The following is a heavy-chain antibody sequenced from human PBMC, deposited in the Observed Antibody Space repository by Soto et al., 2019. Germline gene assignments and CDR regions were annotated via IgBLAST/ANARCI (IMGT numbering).Heavy chain of an antibody. CDR1: GYTFTSYY. CDR3: ARVGSGQPPSGLGMDV. CDR2: INPSGGST. V-gene: IGHV1-46*01. J-gene: IGHJ6*02. D-gene: IGHD3-10*01. Sequence: GASVKVSCKASGYTFTSYYMHWARQAPGQGLEWMGIINPSGGSTSYAQKFQGRVTMTRDTSTSTVYMELSSLRSEDTAVYYCARVGSGQPPSGLGMDVWGQGTTVTVSS.